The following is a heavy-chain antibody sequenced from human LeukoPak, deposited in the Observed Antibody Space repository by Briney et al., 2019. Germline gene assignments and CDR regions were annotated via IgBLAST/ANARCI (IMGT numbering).Heavy chain of an antibody. J-gene: IGHJ4*02. V-gene: IGHV5-51*01. CDR3: ARARFCSGGSCYAEN. D-gene: IGHD2-15*01. CDR1: GYSFTTSW. CDR2: IYPGDSDT. Sequence: GESLKISCKGSGYSFTTSWIGWVRQMPGKGLEWMGIIYPGDSDTRYSPSFLGQVTISADKSITTAYLHWSSLKASDTAMYYCARARFCSGGSCYAENWGQGTPVTVSS.